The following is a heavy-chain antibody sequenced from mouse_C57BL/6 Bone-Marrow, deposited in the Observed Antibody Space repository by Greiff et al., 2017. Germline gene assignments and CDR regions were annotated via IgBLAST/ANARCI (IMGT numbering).Heavy chain of an antibody. D-gene: IGHD1-2*01. Sequence: VQLQQSGAELARPGASVKLSCKASGYTFTSYGISWVKQRTGQGLEWIGESYPRSGNTYYNEKFKGKATLTADKSSSTAYMELRSLTSEDSAVYFCARSMGGLLRPFAYWGQGTLVTVSA. V-gene: IGHV1-81*01. J-gene: IGHJ3*01. CDR1: GYTFTSYG. CDR3: ARSMGGLLRPFAY. CDR2: SYPRSGNT.